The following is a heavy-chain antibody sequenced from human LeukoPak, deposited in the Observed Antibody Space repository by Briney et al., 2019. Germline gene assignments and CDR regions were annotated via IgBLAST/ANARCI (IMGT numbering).Heavy chain of an antibody. J-gene: IGHJ6*03. CDR1: GYTFTIYY. V-gene: IGHV1-2*02. D-gene: IGHD1-26*01. Sequence: GASVKVSCKASGYTFTIYYMHWVRQAPGQGLEWMGWINPNSGGTNYAQKFQGRVTMTRDTSISTAYMELSRLRSDDTAVYYCAREPVGIGSYYYYYMDVWGKGTTVTVSS. CDR2: INPNSGGT. CDR3: AREPVGIGSYYYYYMDV.